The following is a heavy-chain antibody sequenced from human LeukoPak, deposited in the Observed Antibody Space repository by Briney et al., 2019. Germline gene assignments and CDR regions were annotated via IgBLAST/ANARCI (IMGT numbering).Heavy chain of an antibody. CDR3: ARDRRDYYGSGSSSYYYYGMDV. Sequence: ASVKVSCKASGYTFTSYDINWVRQATGQGLEWMGWMNPNSGNTGYAQKFQGRVTMTRNTSISTAYMELSSLRSEDTAVYYCARDRRDYYGSGSSSYYYYGMDVWGQGTTVTVSS. V-gene: IGHV1-8*01. J-gene: IGHJ6*02. CDR1: GYTFTSYD. D-gene: IGHD3-10*01. CDR2: MNPNSGNT.